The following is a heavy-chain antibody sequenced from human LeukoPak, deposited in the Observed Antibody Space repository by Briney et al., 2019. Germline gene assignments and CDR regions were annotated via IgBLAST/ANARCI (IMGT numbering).Heavy chain of an antibody. CDR2: MNPNSGNT. CDR1: GYTFTSYD. V-gene: IGHV1-8*01. Sequence: ASVTVSFKASGYTFTSYDINWVRQPAGQGLEWMGWMNPNSGNTGYPQKFQGRVTMTRNTSISTAYMELSSMRSEDTAVYYFAWRGYSYGFNYWGQGTLVTVSS. J-gene: IGHJ4*02. D-gene: IGHD5-18*01. CDR3: AWRGYSYGFNY.